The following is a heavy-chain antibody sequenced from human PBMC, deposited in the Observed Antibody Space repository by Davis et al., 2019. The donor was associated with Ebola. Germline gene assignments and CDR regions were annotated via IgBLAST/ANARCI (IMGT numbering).Heavy chain of an antibody. V-gene: IGHV1-2*06. D-gene: IGHD5-18*01. J-gene: IGHJ6*02. Sequence: ASVKVSCKASGYTFTGYYMHWVRQAPGQGLEWMGRINPNSGGTNYAQKFQGRVTMTRDTSISTAYMELRSLGSDDTAVYYCARMMVRGYGFTSGLFYAMDVWGQGTTVTVSS. CDR3: ARMMVRGYGFTSGLFYAMDV. CDR2: INPNSGGT. CDR1: GYTFTGYY.